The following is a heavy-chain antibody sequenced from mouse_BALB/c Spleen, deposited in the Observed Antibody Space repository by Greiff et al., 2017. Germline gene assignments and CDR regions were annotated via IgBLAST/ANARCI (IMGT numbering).Heavy chain of an antibody. Sequence: QVQLQQSGAELVKPGASVKLSCKASGYTFTSYDMSWVKQRPGQGLEWIGEINPSNGGTNFNEKFKSKATLTVDKSSITAYMQLSSLTSEDSAVYYCTRSPHYYGSSPIAMDYWGQGTSVTVSS. CDR3: TRSPHYYGSSPIAMDY. V-gene: IGHV1S81*02. J-gene: IGHJ4*01. CDR1: GYTFTSYD. D-gene: IGHD1-1*01. CDR2: INPSNGGT.